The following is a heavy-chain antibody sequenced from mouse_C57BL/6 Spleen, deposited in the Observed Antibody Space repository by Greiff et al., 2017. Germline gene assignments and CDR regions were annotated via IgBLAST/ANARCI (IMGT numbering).Heavy chain of an antibody. CDR3: ARRGYGSAMDY. J-gene: IGHJ4*01. V-gene: IGHV1-64*01. CDR1: GYTFTSYW. CDR2: FHPNSGST. D-gene: IGHD1-1*01. Sequence: QVQLQQPGAELVKPGASVTLSCKASGYTFTSYWMHWVKQRPGQGLEWIGMFHPNSGSTNYNEKFKSKATMTVDKSSSTAYMQHSSLTSEDSAVYYCARRGYGSAMDYWGQGTSVIVSS.